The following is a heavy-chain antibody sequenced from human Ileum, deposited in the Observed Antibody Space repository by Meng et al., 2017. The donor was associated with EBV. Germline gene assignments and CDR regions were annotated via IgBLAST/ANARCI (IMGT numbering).Heavy chain of an antibody. J-gene: IGHJ4*02. CDR2: HSGST. V-gene: IGHV4-30-4*01. Sequence: QVQLQEPGPGLVKPSHNLSPPCAVAGVSISSGYFHWSWIRQPPGKGLEWIGHSGSTSYNPSLRSRVTISVDTSKNQFSLKVDSATAGDTAVYYCVSYAVGAGGIGYWGQGILVTVSP. CDR3: VSYAVGAGGIGY. D-gene: IGHD1-26*01. CDR1: GVSISSGYFH.